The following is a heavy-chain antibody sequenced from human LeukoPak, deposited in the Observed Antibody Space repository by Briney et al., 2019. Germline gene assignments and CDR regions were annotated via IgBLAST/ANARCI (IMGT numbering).Heavy chain of an antibody. Sequence: GSLRLSCAASVFTFSTYNMNWVRQPPGKGLEWIGEINHSGSTNYNPSLKSRVTISVDTSKNQFSLKLSSVTAADTAVYYCARGRRYSSHHHYYYYYMDVWGKGTTVTVSS. CDR3: ARGRRYSSHHHYYYYYMDV. D-gene: IGHD6-13*01. CDR2: INHSGST. J-gene: IGHJ6*03. CDR1: VFTFSTYN. V-gene: IGHV4-34*01.